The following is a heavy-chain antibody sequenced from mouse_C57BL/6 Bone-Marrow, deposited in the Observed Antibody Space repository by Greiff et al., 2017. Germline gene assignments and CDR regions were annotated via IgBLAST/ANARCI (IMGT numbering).Heavy chain of an antibody. J-gene: IGHJ2*01. V-gene: IGHV1-4*01. D-gene: IGHD1-1*01. CDR2: INPSSGYT. Sequence: VQLQQSGAELARPGASVKMSCKASGYTFTSYTMHWVKQRPGQGLEWIGYINPSSGYTKYNQKFKVKATLTADKSSSTAYMQLSSLTSEDSAVYYCARTTTVVPYYFDYWGQGTTLTVSS. CDR3: ARTTTVVPYYFDY. CDR1: GYTFTSYT.